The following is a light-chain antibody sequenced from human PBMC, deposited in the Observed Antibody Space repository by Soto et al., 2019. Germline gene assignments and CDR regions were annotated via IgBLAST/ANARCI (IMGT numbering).Light chain of an antibody. CDR1: QSLSNW. CDR2: EAS. CDR3: QEYNSYLT. J-gene: IGKJ1*01. Sequence: DIRMTQSPSTLSASVGDTVTITCRASQSLSNWLAWYQQKPGKAPKLLIYEASSLESGRPSSFSGSGSGTDFTLGVSGLQTDEFAIYYCQEYNSYLTFGHGARVVI. V-gene: IGKV1-5*03.